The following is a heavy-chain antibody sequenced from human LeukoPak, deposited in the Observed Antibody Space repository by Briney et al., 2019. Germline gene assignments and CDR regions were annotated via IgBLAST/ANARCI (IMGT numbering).Heavy chain of an antibody. Sequence: GALRLSCAASGFNFNNYGLHWVRQAPGRGLEWVAVVSYDGSKKYYADSVKGRFTISRDNSKNTLYLQMNSLRPEDTAVYYCAKWAVLLWFGESSSGYYFDYWGQGALVTVSS. D-gene: IGHD3-10*01. J-gene: IGHJ4*02. V-gene: IGHV3-30*18. CDR2: VSYDGSKK. CDR3: AKWAVLLWFGESSSGYYFDY. CDR1: GFNFNNYG.